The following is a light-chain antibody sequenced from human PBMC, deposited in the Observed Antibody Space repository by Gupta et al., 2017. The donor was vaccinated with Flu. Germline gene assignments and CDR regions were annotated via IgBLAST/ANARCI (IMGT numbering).Light chain of an antibody. V-gene: IGLV3-21*02. J-gene: IGLJ1*01. CDR2: DDS. Sequence: SYVLPQPPSVSVAPGQTARITGGGHNIGSKSVPRYQQKPGQAPVLVVYDDSDRPSGIPERFSGSNSGNTATLTISRVEAGDEADYYCQVWDSSSNPYVFGTGTKVTVL. CDR3: QVWDSSSNPYV. CDR1: NIGSKS.